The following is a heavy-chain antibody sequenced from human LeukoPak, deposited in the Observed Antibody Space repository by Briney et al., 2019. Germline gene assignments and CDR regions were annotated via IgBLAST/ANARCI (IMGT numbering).Heavy chain of an antibody. CDR3: VAFGGFIVHDAFDI. D-gene: IGHD3-16*02. CDR1: VFTFSDHY. J-gene: IGHJ3*02. Sequence: GGSLRLSCAASVFTFSDHYMDWVRQAPGKGLEWVGRTRNKANSYTTEYAASVKGRFTISRDDSKNSLYLQMNSLKTEDTAVYYCVAFGGFIVHDAFDIWGQGTMVTVSS. CDR2: TRNKANSYTT. V-gene: IGHV3-72*01.